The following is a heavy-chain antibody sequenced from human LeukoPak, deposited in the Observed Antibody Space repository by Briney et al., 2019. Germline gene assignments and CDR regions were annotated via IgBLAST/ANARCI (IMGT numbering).Heavy chain of an antibody. CDR2: ISWNSGTI. J-gene: IGHJ4*02. CDR3: AKDLYRGEDTAMVTFDY. CDR1: GFTFDDYA. D-gene: IGHD5-18*01. Sequence: GGSLRLSCAASGFTFDDYAMHWVRQAPGKGLEWVSSISWNSGTIGYADSVKGRFTISRDNAKNSLYLQMNSLRAEDMALYYCAKDLYRGEDTAMVTFDYWGQGTLVTVSS. V-gene: IGHV3-9*03.